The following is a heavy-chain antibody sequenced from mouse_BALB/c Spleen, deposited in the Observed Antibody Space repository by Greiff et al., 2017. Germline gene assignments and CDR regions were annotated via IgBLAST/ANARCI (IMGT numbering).Heavy chain of an antibody. Sequence: EVKLVESGGGLVKPGGSLKLSCAASGFTFSDYYMYWVRQTPEKRLECVATISDGGSYTYYPDSVKGRFTISRDNAKNNLYLQMSSLKSEDTAMYYCARGGYGNFYFDYWGQGTTLTVSS. D-gene: IGHD2-10*02. CDR1: GFTFSDYY. CDR2: ISDGGSYT. V-gene: IGHV5-4*02. CDR3: ARGGYGNFYFDY. J-gene: IGHJ2*01.